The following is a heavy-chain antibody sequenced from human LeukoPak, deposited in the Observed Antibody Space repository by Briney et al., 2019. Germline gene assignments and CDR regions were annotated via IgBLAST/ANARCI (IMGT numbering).Heavy chain of an antibody. D-gene: IGHD5-12*01. CDR1: GFTFDTHW. CDR2: IRQDGSEK. J-gene: IGHJ4*02. CDR3: ARAYSGYDPLDY. Sequence: GGSLRLSCAASGFTFDTHWMSWVRQGPGKGLEWVASIRQDGSEKYYVDSVKGRFTISRDNAKNSLYLQMNSLRAEDTAVYYCARAYSGYDPLDYWGQGTLVTVSS. V-gene: IGHV3-7*01.